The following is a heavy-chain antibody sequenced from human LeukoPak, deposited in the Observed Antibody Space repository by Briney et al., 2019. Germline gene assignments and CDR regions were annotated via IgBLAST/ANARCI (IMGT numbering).Heavy chain of an antibody. CDR3: ARVPRITMTFWYFDL. Sequence: ASETLSLTCTVSGGSISSYYWSWIRQPPGKGLEWIGYIYYSGSTNYNPSLKSRVTISVDTSKNQFSLKLSSVTAADTAVYYCARVPRITMTFWYFDLWSRGTLVTVSS. CDR2: IYYSGST. D-gene: IGHD3-22*01. J-gene: IGHJ2*01. V-gene: IGHV4-59*01. CDR1: GGSISSYY.